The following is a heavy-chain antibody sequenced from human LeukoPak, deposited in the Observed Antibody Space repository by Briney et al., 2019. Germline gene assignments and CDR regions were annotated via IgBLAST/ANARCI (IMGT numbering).Heavy chain of an antibody. CDR3: AKARSTWIHTTPSWYFDY. CDR1: GFTFSSCG. V-gene: IGHV3-30*02. CDR2: VRYDGSNK. Sequence: SGGSLRLSCVASGFTFSSCGMHWVRQAPGKGLEWVAFVRYDGSNKYYADSVKGRFTISRDNSKNTLYLQMNSLRAEDTAVYYCAKARSTWIHTTPSWYFDYWGQGTLVTVSS. D-gene: IGHD5-18*01. J-gene: IGHJ4*02.